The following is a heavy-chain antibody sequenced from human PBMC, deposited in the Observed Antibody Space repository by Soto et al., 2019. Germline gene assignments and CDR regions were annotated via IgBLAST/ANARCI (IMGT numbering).Heavy chain of an antibody. Sequence: PSETLSLTCTVSGGSISSYYWSWIRQPPGKGLEWIGYIYYSGSTNYNPSLKSRVTISVDTSKNQFSRKLSSVTAADTAVYYCARHDNQWLAQHDFWGQGSLVTVSS. CDR3: ARHDNQWLAQHDF. CDR1: GGSISSYY. CDR2: IYYSGST. J-gene: IGHJ4*02. D-gene: IGHD6-19*01. V-gene: IGHV4-59*08.